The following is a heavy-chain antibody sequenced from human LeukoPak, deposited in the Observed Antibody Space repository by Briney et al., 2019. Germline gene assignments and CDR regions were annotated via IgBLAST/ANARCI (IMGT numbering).Heavy chain of an antibody. D-gene: IGHD5-12*01. Sequence: SGPTLVNPTQTLTLTCTFSGFSLSSSGMCVSWIRQPPGKALEWLARIDWDDDKHYTTSLKTRLTVSKDTSKNQVVLTMTSMDPVDTATYYCARNRGYSGYGMDVWGQGTTVTVSS. CDR3: ARNRGYSGYGMDV. CDR1: GFSLSSSGMC. J-gene: IGHJ6*02. V-gene: IGHV2-70*11. CDR2: IDWDDDK.